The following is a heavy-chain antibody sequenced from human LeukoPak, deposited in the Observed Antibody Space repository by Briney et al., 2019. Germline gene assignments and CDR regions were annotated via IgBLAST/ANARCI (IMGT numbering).Heavy chain of an antibody. Sequence: PGGSLRLSCVASGFMFSSYWMNWVRQAPGKGLVWVSRINSDGSSTSYADSVKGRFTISRDNAKNTLYLQMNSLRAEDTAVYYCAREVDSSGWSLDYWGQGTLVTVSS. D-gene: IGHD6-19*01. J-gene: IGHJ4*02. CDR3: AREVDSSGWSLDY. V-gene: IGHV3-74*01. CDR1: GFMFSSYW. CDR2: INSDGSST.